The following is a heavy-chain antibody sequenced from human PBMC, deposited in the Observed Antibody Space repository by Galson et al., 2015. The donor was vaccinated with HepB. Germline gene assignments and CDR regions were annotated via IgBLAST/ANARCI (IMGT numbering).Heavy chain of an antibody. CDR1: GFTFSDYY. D-gene: IGHD7-27*01. J-gene: IGHJ3*02. V-gene: IGHV3-11*06. CDR2: ISSSSTYT. Sequence: SLRLFCAASGFTFSDYYMSWIRQAPGKGLEWVSKISSSSTYTNYADSVRGRFTISRDNAKNSLYLQLNSLRAEDTAVYYCARVVPRYTTSWGGAIDIWGQGTMVTVSS. CDR3: ARVVPRYTTSWGGAIDI.